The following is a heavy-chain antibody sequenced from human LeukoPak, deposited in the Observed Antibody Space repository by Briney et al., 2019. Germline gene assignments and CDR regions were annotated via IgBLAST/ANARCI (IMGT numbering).Heavy chain of an antibody. CDR1: GFTFSSYS. CDR2: VAYDGFAGSHT. V-gene: IGHV3-30*18. CDR3: AKGSADRYGSGSYYLDS. Sequence: GGSLRLSCVASGFTFSSYSMHWVRQAPGKGLQWVAVVAYDGFAGSHTYYADSVKGRFTISRDNSKNTLDLQMSSLRLEDTGVYFCAKGSADRYGSGSYYLDSWGQGILVTVSS. D-gene: IGHD3-10*01. J-gene: IGHJ4*02.